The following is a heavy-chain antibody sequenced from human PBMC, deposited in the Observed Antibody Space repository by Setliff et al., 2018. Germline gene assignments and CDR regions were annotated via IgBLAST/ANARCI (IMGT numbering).Heavy chain of an antibody. D-gene: IGHD3-16*01. CDR1: GYIFTNYW. Sequence: GESLKISCKASGYIFTNYWIGWVRQMPGKGLEWMGVIYPGDSDTRYSPSFQGQVTISADKSINTAYLQWSSLRAEDTAVYYCARDLRGILSLHDSDYWGQGTVVTVSS. V-gene: IGHV5-51*01. J-gene: IGHJ4*02. CDR2: IYPGDSDT. CDR3: ARDLRGILSLHDSDY.